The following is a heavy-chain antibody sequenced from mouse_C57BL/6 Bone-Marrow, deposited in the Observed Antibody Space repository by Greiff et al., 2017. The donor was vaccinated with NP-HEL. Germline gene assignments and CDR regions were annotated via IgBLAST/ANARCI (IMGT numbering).Heavy chain of an antibody. V-gene: IGHV1-15*01. Sequence: VQLVESGAELVRPGASVTLSCKASGYTFTDYEMHWVKQTPVHGLEWIGAIDPETGGTAYNQKFKGKAILTADKSSSTAYMELRSLTSEDSAVYYCTRWATTVVDYYAMDYWGQGTSVTVSS. CDR2: IDPETGGT. D-gene: IGHD1-1*01. CDR3: TRWATTVVDYYAMDY. J-gene: IGHJ4*01. CDR1: GYTFTDYE.